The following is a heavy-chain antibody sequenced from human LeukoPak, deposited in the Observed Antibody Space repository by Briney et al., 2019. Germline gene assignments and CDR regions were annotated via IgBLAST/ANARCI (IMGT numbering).Heavy chain of an antibody. Sequence: ASVRVSCKASGYTFTGYYIHWLRQAPGHGLEWMGWINPTSGGTNYAQKFQGRVTMTTDTSISTAYTDLSSLRPDDTAVYYCARPVRYTWIYDAFDIWGQGTTVTVSS. CDR3: ARPVRYTWIYDAFDI. V-gene: IGHV1-2*02. D-gene: IGHD1-7*01. J-gene: IGHJ3*02. CDR2: INPTSGGT. CDR1: GYTFTGYY.